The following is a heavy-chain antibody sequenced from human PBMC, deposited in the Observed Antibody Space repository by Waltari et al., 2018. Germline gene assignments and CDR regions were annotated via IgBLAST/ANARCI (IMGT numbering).Heavy chain of an antibody. V-gene: IGHV1-2*06. CDR1: GYTFTGKH. Sequence: QVQLVQSGAEVKKPGASVKVSCKASGYTFTGKHMHWGRKAPGQGLEWMGRINPNSGGTNYAQKFQGRVTMTRDTSISTAYMELSRLRSDDTAVYYCALVATIRGGRPDYWGQGTLVTVSS. J-gene: IGHJ4*02. D-gene: IGHD5-12*01. CDR2: INPNSGGT. CDR3: ALVATIRGGRPDY.